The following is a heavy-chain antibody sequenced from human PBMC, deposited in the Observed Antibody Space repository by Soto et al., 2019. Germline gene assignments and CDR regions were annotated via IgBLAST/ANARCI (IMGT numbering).Heavy chain of an antibody. CDR1: GYTFTSYG. CDR2: ISAYNGNT. CDR3: ARVAYSSGWNENWFDP. V-gene: IGHV1-18*01. J-gene: IGHJ5*02. Sequence: ASVKVSCKASGYTFTSYGISWGRQAPGQGLEWMGWISAYNGNTNYAQKLQGRVTMTTDTSTSTAYMELRSLRSDDTAVYYCARVAYSSGWNENWFDPWGQGTLVTVPQ. D-gene: IGHD6-19*01.